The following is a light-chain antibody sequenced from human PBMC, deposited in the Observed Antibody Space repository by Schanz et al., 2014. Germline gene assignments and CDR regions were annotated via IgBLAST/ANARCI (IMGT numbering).Light chain of an antibody. CDR1: QNVGIN. CDR2: GAS. CDR3: QQYGSSPLT. Sequence: EIVMTQSPATVPVSPGERATLYCRASQNVGINVAWYQQRPGQAPRLLIYGASSRATAFPARFSGSGSGTDFTLTISSLQSEDFAVYYCQQYGSSPLTFGGGTNVEIK. J-gene: IGKJ4*01. V-gene: IGKV3D-15*02.